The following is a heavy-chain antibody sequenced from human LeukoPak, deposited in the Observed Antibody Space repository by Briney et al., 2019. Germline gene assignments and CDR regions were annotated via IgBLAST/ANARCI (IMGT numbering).Heavy chain of an antibody. CDR2: IWYDGSNK. Sequence: QPGRSLRLSCAASGFTFSSYGMHWVRQAPGKGLEWVAVIWYDGSNKYYADSVKGRFTIARDNSKNTLYPQMNSLRAEDTAVYYCAREGVGAYYFDYWGQGTLVTVSS. CDR1: GFTFSSYG. V-gene: IGHV3-33*01. CDR3: AREGVGAYYFDY. J-gene: IGHJ4*02. D-gene: IGHD1-26*01.